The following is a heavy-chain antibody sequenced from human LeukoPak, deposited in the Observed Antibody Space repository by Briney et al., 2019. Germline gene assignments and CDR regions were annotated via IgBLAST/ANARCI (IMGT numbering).Heavy chain of an antibody. CDR3: ARSGGGWELLSF. J-gene: IGHJ4*02. D-gene: IGHD1-26*01. V-gene: IGHV4-30-4*01. CDR1: GGSISSDDYY. CDR2: IYYSGIT. Sequence: SQTLSLTCTVSGGSISSDDYYWSWIRQPPGKGLEWIGYIYYSGITYHNPSLKNRVTISVDRSKNQFSLKLSSVTAADTAVYYCARSGGGWELLSFWGQGTLVTVSS.